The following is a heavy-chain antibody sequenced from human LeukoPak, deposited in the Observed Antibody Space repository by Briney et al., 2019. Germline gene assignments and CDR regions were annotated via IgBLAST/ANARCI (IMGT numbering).Heavy chain of an antibody. CDR2: IYSGGST. V-gene: IGHV3-66*02. CDR1: GVTVSSSY. CDR3: ARESNYDY. Sequence: GGSLRLSCAVSGVTVSSSYMSWVRQAPGKGLEWASVIYSGGSTYYADSVKGRFTIARDNSKNTLYLQMNSLRAEDTAVYYCARESNYDYWGQGTLVTVSS. J-gene: IGHJ4*02.